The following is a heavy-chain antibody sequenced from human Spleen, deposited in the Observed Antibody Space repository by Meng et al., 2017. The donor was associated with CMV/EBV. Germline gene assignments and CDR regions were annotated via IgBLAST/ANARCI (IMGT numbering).Heavy chain of an antibody. V-gene: IGHV3-23*03. Sequence: GESLKISCAASGFTFSNYAVSWVRQAPGRGLEWVSVIYRRGSPTLYSDSVKGRFIISRDNSKNTLYLQMNSLTADDTAVYYCASEDVWGQGTTVTVSS. J-gene: IGHJ6*02. CDR1: GFTFSNYA. CDR2: IYRRGSPT. CDR3: ASEDV.